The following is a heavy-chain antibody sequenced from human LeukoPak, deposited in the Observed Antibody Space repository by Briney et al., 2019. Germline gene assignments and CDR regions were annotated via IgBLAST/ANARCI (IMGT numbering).Heavy chain of an antibody. CDR2: ISYDGSNK. V-gene: IGHV3-30*04. CDR1: GFTFSSYA. Sequence: GGSLRLSCAASGFTFSSYAMHWVRQAPGKRLEWVAVISYDGSNKYYADSVKGRFTISRDNSKNTLYLQMNSLRAEDTAVYYCARAVVDSPNCSSTSCYEYYYYGMDVWGQGTTVTVSS. J-gene: IGHJ6*02. CDR3: ARAVVDSPNCSSTSCYEYYYYGMDV. D-gene: IGHD2-2*01.